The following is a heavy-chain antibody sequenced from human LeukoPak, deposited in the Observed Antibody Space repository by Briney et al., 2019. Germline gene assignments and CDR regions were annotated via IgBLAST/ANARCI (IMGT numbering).Heavy chain of an antibody. CDR2: ISGSGDST. CDR1: GFTFSNNA. D-gene: IGHD2-15*01. Sequence: GGSLRLSCAASGFTFSNNAMSWVRQAPGKGLEWVSVISGSGDSTFYADSVKGRFTISRGNSKNTLYLQMNNLRAEDTAVYYCAKVRVVCSGGSCYSLLSDAFDIWGQGTMVTVSS. V-gene: IGHV3-23*01. J-gene: IGHJ3*02. CDR3: AKVRVVCSGGSCYSLLSDAFDI.